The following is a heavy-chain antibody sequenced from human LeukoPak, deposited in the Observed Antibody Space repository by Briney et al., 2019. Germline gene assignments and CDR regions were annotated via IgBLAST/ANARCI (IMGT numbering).Heavy chain of an antibody. J-gene: IGHJ5*02. CDR1: GFSLSTYA. CDR3: AKDRADNGDRLRFDP. D-gene: IGHD4-17*01. CDR2: ISGAGGRT. Sequence: PGGSLRLSCAASGFSLSTYATSWVLQAPGKGPEWVSAISGAGGRTYYADSVKGRFTISRDNSKNTLYLQMDSLRAEDTAVYYCAKDRADNGDRLRFDPWGQGTLVTVSS. V-gene: IGHV3-23*01.